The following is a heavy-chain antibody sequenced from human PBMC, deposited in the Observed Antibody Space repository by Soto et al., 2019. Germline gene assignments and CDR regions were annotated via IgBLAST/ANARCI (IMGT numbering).Heavy chain of an antibody. Sequence: EVQLLASGGGLVQPGGSLSLSCAASGFTFSSYAMSWVRQAPGKGLEWVSGISDSGGSTYYADSVTGRLNISSDNSKHSLDLQMNTLRTEDTATSYCATDQNNSWVKIADFDIWRQGTIVTVSS. D-gene: IGHD6-13*01. CDR2: ISDSGGST. CDR1: GFTFSSYA. CDR3: ATDQNNSWVKIADFDI. V-gene: IGHV3-23*01. J-gene: IGHJ3*02.